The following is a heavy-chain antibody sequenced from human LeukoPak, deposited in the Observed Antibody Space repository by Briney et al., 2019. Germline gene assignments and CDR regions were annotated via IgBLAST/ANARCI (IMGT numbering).Heavy chain of an antibody. CDR1: GYSFTSYW. CDR3: ARRYYYGSGSYKYYFDY. V-gene: IGHV5-51*01. CDR2: IYPGDSHT. J-gene: IGHJ4*02. Sequence: GESLKISCKGAGYSFTSYWIGWVRQMPGKGLEWMGVIYPGDSHTRYSPSFQGQVTISADKSISTAYLQWSSLKASDTAMYYCARRYYYGSGSYKYYFDYWGQGTLVTVSS. D-gene: IGHD3-10*01.